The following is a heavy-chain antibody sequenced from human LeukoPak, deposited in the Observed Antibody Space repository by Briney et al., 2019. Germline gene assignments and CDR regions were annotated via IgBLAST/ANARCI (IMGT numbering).Heavy chain of an antibody. J-gene: IGHJ4*02. CDR3: ARDGLRIMITFGGVMQKYYFDY. CDR1: GYTFTSYY. V-gene: IGHV1-46*01. Sequence: ASVKVSCKASGYTFTSYYMHWVRQAPGQGLEWMGIINPSGGSTSYAQKFQGRVTMTRDTFTSTVYMELSSLRSEDTAVYYCARDGLRIMITFGGVMQKYYFDYWGQGTLVTVSS. D-gene: IGHD3-16*01. CDR2: INPSGGST.